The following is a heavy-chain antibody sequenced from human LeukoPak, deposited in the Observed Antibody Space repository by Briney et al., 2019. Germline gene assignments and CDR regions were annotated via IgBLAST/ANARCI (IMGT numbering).Heavy chain of an antibody. CDR3: ARDPDSYNWFDP. CDR2: IIPIFGTA. Sequence: SVKVSCKASGGTFSSYAISWVRQAPGQGLEWMGGIIPIFGTANYAQKFQGRVTITTDESTSTAYMELSSLRSEDTAVYYCARDPDSYNWFDPWGQGTLVTVSS. V-gene: IGHV1-69*05. J-gene: IGHJ5*02. D-gene: IGHD3-22*01. CDR1: GGTFSSYA.